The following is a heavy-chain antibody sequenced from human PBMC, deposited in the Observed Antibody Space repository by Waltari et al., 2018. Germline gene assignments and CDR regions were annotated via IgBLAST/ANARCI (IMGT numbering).Heavy chain of an antibody. CDR1: GFTFSNFW. D-gene: IGHD1-1*01. J-gene: IGHJ4*02. CDR2: IKRDGSIA. V-gene: IGHV3-74*01. CDR3: ARGGDDDNWYPGFFDS. Sequence: EVQLVESGGGLVQPGGSLRLSCVASGFTFSNFWMHWVHQAPGKGLVWVSHIKRDGSIARYADSVKCRFVVSRDNAKNPLYLEINSLGAEDTAVYYCARGGDDDNWYPGFFDSWGQGTLVTVSS.